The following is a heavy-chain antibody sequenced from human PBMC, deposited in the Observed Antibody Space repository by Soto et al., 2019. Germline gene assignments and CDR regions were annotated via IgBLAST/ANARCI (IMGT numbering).Heavy chain of an antibody. J-gene: IGHJ4*02. CDR2: SHQSGNT. Sequence: QVQLQESGPGLVKPSGTLSLTCAVSGVSIGSHDWWTWVRQPPGKGLEWIGESHQSGNTNYNSSPXSPVTISLDKSKNPFSLQPSSVTVADTAVYYCATRDTGRVYWGQGTLVTVSS. V-gene: IGHV4-4*02. D-gene: IGHD5-18*01. CDR3: ATRDTGRVY. CDR1: GVSIGSHDW.